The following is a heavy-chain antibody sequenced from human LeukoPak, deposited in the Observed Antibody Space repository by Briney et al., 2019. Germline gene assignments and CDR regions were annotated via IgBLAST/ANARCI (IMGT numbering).Heavy chain of an antibody. CDR1: GFTFDDFA. J-gene: IGHJ3*02. CDR2: ISYDGSNK. CDR3: ARDVDSGSHFDI. Sequence: GGSLRLSCETTGFTFDDFAMHWVRQAPGKGLEWVAVISYDGSNKYYADSVKGRFTISRDNSKNTLYLQMNSLRAEDTAVYYCARDVDSGSHFDIWGQGTMVTVSS. D-gene: IGHD1-26*01. V-gene: IGHV3-30-3*01.